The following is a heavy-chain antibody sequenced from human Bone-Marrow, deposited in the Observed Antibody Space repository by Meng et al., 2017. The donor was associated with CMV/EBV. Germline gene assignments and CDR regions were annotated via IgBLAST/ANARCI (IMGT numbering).Heavy chain of an antibody. Sequence: GGSLRLSCATSGFTFSSYSMNWVRQAPGKGLEWVSSISSSSSYIYYADSVKGRFTISRDNAKNSLYLQMNSLRAEDTALYYCARGLVGAGGWFDPWGQGTLVTVSS. CDR3: ARGLVGAGGWFDP. V-gene: IGHV3-21*03. CDR1: GFTFSSYS. D-gene: IGHD1-26*01. CDR2: ISSSSSYI. J-gene: IGHJ5*02.